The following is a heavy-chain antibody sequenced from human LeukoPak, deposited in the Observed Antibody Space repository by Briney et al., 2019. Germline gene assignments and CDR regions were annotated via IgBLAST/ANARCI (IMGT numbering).Heavy chain of an antibody. CDR1: GGSISSYY. CDR3: ARDGVGTNNWFDP. CDR2: IYYSGST. J-gene: IGHJ5*02. Sequence: SETLSLTCTVSGGSISSYYWSWIRQPPGNGLEWIGYIYYSGSTNYNPSLKSRVTISVDTSKNQFSLKLSSVTAADTAVYYCARDGVGTNNWFDPWGQGTLVTVSS. D-gene: IGHD2-15*01. V-gene: IGHV4-59*01.